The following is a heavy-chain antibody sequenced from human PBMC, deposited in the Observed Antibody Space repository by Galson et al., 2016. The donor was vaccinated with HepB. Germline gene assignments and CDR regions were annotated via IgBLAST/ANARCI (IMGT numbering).Heavy chain of an antibody. CDR2: ISGSGHAA. CDR3: AKDLLRDTGYSNKWYNY. V-gene: IGHV3-23*01. Sequence: SLRLSCAASGFDFSRYGMSWVRQAPGKGLEWVSGISGSGHAAFYADSVKGRFTISRDNSKNTLYLQINSLRGDDTAVYFCAKDLLRDTGYSNKWYNYWGQGTLVTVSS. CDR1: GFDFSRYG. D-gene: IGHD6-13*01. J-gene: IGHJ4*02.